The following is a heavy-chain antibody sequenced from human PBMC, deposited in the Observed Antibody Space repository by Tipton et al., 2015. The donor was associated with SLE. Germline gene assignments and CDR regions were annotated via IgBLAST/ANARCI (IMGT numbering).Heavy chain of an antibody. CDR2: INWNGDST. Sequence: GSLRLSCAASGFTFDDYGMSWVRQAPGKGLEWVSHINWNGDSTGYADSVKGRFTISRDNAKNFLYLQMNSLRAEDTAVNYCARNLGSYYGMDVWGQGTTVTVSS. J-gene: IGHJ6*02. D-gene: IGHD3-16*01. V-gene: IGHV3-20*04. CDR3: ARNLGSYYGMDV. CDR1: GFTFDDYG.